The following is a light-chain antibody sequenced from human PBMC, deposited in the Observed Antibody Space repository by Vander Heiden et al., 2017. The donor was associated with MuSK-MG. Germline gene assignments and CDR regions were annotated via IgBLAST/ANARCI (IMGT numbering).Light chain of an antibody. Sequence: SYVLTQPPSVSVAPGQTARITCGGNNIGSKSVHWYQQEPGQAPVLVVYDDSGRPSGIPGRFSGSNSGNTATLTISRVEAGDEADYYCQVWDSSSDHVVFGGGTKLTVL. CDR1: NIGSKS. V-gene: IGLV3-21*02. CDR3: QVWDSSSDHVV. CDR2: DDS. J-gene: IGLJ2*01.